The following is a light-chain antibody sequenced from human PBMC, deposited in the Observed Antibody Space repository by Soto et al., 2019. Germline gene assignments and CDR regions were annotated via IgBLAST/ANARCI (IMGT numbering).Light chain of an antibody. J-gene: IGLJ2*01. V-gene: IGLV1-36*01. CDR3: AAWDDSLNGVV. CDR1: RSNIGDNA. CDR2: YDD. Sequence: QSVRTQPPSVSEAPWQRVTISCSGSRSNIGDNAVNWYQQLPGKAPRLLIYYDDLLPSGVSDRFSGSKFGTSASLAISGLQSEDEADYYCAAWDDSLNGVVFGGGTKLTVL.